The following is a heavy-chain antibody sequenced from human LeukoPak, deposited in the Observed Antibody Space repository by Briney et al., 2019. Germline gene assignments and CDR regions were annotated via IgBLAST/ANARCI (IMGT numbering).Heavy chain of an antibody. CDR2: ISDSGSTI. D-gene: IGHD3-16*01. CDR1: GFTFSSYS. Sequence: GGSLRLSCAASGFTFSSYSMSWIRQVPGKGLEWVSYISDSGSTIYYAESVKGRFTISRDNAKNSLYLQMNSLRAEDTAVYYCARGGGDWGEGYFDYWGQGTLVTVSS. J-gene: IGHJ4*02. V-gene: IGHV3-48*04. CDR3: ARGGGDWGEGYFDY.